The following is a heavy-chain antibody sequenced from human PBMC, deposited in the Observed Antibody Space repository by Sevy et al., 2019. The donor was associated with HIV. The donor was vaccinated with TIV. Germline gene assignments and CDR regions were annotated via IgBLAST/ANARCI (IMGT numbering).Heavy chain of an antibody. CDR3: ARGRDNFAIFGTAFDN. V-gene: IGHV1-69*13. CDR1: GGSFRSYA. CDR2: IIPVFGAA. D-gene: IGHD3-9*01. J-gene: IGHJ4*02. Sequence: ASVKVSCKASGGSFRSYAINWVRQAPGQGLEWMGRIIPVFGAANYAQKFQGRVAITADESTGVVYVELFSLRSDDTAVYYCARGRDNFAIFGTAFDNWGQGTLVTVSS.